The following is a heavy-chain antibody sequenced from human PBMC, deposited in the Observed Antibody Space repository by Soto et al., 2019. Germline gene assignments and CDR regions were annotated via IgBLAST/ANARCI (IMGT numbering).Heavy chain of an antibody. V-gene: IGHV3-23*01. D-gene: IGHD3-9*01. CDR1: GFTFSSYA. CDR2: ISGSGGST. J-gene: IGHJ6*03. CDR3: AKFLFDGLPGYYYYYYMDV. Sequence: EVQLLESGGGLVQPGGSLRLSCAASGFTFSSYAMSWVRQAPGKGLEWVSAISGSGGSTYYADSVKGRFTISRDNSKNTLYLQMNSLRAEDTAVYYCAKFLFDGLPGYYYYYYMDVWGKGTTVTVSS.